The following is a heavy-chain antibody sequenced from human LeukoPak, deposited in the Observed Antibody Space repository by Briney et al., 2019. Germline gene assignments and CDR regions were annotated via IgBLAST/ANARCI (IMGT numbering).Heavy chain of an antibody. CDR2: IYHSGST. V-gene: IGHV4-30-2*01. J-gene: IGHJ6*02. CDR1: GGSISSGGYS. CDR3: ARIENYYYYYGMDV. Sequence: SQTLSLTCAVSGGSISSGGYSWSWIRQPPGKGLEWIGYIYHSGSTNYNPSLKSRVTISVDTSKNQFSLKLSSVTAADTAVYYCARIENYYYYYGMDVWGQGTTVTVSS.